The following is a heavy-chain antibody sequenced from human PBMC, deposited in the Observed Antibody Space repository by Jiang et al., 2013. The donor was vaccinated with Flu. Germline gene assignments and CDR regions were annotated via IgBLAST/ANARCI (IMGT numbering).Heavy chain of an antibody. CDR3: AHRGSSSHFDL. Sequence: KPTQTLTLTCTFSGFSLSTSGVGVGWIRQPPGKALEWLALIYWDDDKRYSPSLKSRLTITKDTSKNQVFLTMTNMDPVDTAPYYCAHRGSSSHFDLWGRGTLVTVSS. CDR2: IYWDDDK. J-gene: IGHJ2*01. CDR1: GFSLSTSGVG. V-gene: IGHV2-5*02. D-gene: IGHD6-6*01.